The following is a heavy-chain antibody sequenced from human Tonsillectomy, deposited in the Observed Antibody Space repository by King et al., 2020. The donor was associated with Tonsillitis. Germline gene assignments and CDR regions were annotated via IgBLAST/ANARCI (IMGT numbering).Heavy chain of an antibody. J-gene: IGHJ4*02. Sequence: VQLVESGGGVFQPGGSLRLSCAAPGFPFSRFGMHWVRQAPGKGLEGLAFLRFVGSITYYEDSVKGRFTVSRDNSKNTLYLQMNSLTVEDTAVYYCANSLGMATFDKWGQGTLVSVSS. V-gene: IGHV3-30*02. CDR1: GFPFSRFG. CDR3: ANSLGMATFDK. D-gene: IGHD5-24*01. CDR2: LRFVGSIT.